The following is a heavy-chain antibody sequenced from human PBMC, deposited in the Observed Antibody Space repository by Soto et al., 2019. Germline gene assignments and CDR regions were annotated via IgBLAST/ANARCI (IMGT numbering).Heavy chain of an antibody. J-gene: IGHJ6*02. V-gene: IGHV4-59*01. Sequence: SETLSLTCNVSGGSIYTYYWNWIRQSPGKGLEWIGYISDGGSTNYNPSLNSRVTISVDTSKNQFSLKLSSVTAADTAVYYCARYRLDITMVRGVANYYYGMDVWGQGTTVTVSS. CDR1: GGSIYTYY. CDR3: ARYRLDITMVRGVANYYYGMDV. CDR2: ISDGGST. D-gene: IGHD3-10*01.